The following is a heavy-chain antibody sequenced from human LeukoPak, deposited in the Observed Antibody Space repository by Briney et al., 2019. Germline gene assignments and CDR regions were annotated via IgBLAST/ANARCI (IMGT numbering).Heavy chain of an antibody. CDR1: GFTFSSYG. Sequence: GGSLRLSCEASGFTFSSYGMPWVRQAPVKGLEWVASILFDGSNEYYVESVKGRFTISRDDSKNTLYLQMTSLRAGDTAVYYCAKDGGGYAAFDSWGQGTLVTVSS. V-gene: IGHV3-30*18. CDR2: ILFDGSNE. CDR3: AKDGGGYAAFDS. D-gene: IGHD5-12*01. J-gene: IGHJ4*02.